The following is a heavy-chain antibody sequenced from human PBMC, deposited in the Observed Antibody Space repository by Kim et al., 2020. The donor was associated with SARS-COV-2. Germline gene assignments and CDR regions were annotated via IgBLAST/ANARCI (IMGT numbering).Heavy chain of an antibody. D-gene: IGHD3-22*01. Sequence: SETLSLTCTVSGGSISSGSYYWSWIRQPAGKGLEWIGRIYTSGSTNYNPSLKSRVTISVDTSKNQFSLKLSSVTAADTAVYYCARDYYDSSGPSHVNWFDPWGQGTLVTVSS. CDR1: GGSISSGSYY. V-gene: IGHV4-61*02. J-gene: IGHJ5*02. CDR3: ARDYYDSSGPSHVNWFDP. CDR2: IYTSGST.